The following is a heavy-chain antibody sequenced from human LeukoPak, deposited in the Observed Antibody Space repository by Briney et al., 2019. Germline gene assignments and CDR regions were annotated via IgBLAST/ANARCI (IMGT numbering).Heavy chain of an antibody. CDR3: ASWSPVVNDAFDI. Sequence: ASVKVSCKASGYTFTSYYMRWVRQAPGQGLEWMGIINPSGGSTSYAQKFQGRVTMTRDTSTSTVYMELSSLRSEDTAVYYCASWSPVVNDAFDIWGQGTMVTVSS. D-gene: IGHD2-21*01. J-gene: IGHJ3*02. CDR1: GYTFTSYY. CDR2: INPSGGST. V-gene: IGHV1-46*01.